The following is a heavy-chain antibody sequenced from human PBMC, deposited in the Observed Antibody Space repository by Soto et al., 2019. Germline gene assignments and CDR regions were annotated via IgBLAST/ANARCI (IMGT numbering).Heavy chain of an antibody. V-gene: IGHV3-23*01. Sequence: EGRLLEHGGDLVQPGGSLRLSCEASGFTFSSYAMSWVRQATGKGLEWVSVISGSGGSTNYADSVKGRFTISRDNFKNTLYLQMNSLRAGDTAVYYCAKDNEVFADSAGYFDYWGQGTLVTVSS. CDR1: GFTFSSYA. CDR2: ISGSGGST. J-gene: IGHJ4*02. CDR3: AKDNEVFADSAGYFDY. D-gene: IGHD2-15*01.